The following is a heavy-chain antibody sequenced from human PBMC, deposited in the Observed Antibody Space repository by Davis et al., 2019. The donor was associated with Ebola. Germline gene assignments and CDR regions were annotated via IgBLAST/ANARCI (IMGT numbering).Heavy chain of an antibody. V-gene: IGHV3-7*03. J-gene: IGHJ3*02. D-gene: IGHD3-16*01. CDR1: EFTFSDHF. Sequence: GESLKISCAASEFTFSDHFMIWIRQAPGKGLEWVANINQDGSEKYYVDSVRGRFTISRDSAKNSLYLQMNSLRAEDTAVYYCARGFGPDSWGQGAMVTVSS. CDR3: ARGFGPDS. CDR2: INQDGSEK.